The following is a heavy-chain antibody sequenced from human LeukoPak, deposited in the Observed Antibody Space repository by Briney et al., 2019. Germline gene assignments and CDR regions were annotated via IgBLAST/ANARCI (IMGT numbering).Heavy chain of an antibody. CDR2: INPSGGST. Sequence: ASVKVSCKASGYTFTSYYMHWVRQAPGQGLEWMGIINPSGGSTSYAQKFQGRVTMTRDTSASTVYMELSSLRSEDTAVYYCASGGSGDYFDYWGQGTLVTVSS. D-gene: IGHD3-10*01. V-gene: IGHV1-46*03. CDR1: GYTFTSYY. J-gene: IGHJ4*02. CDR3: ASGGSGDYFDY.